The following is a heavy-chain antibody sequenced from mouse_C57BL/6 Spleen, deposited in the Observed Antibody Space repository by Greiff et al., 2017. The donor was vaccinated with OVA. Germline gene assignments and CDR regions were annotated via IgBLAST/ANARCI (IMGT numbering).Heavy chain of an antibody. V-gene: IGHV1-15*01. CDR2: IDPETGGT. Sequence: VQLQQSGAELVRPGASVTLSCKASGYTFTDYEMHWVKQTPVHGLEWIGAIDPETGGTAYNQKFKGKAILTADKSSSTAYMELRSLTSEDSAVYYCTRPLLRGYWYFDVWGTGTTVTVSS. CDR3: TRPLLRGYWYFDV. CDR1: GYTFTDYE. D-gene: IGHD1-1*01. J-gene: IGHJ1*03.